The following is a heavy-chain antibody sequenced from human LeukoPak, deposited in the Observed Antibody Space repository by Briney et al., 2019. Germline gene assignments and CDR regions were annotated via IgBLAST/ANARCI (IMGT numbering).Heavy chain of an antibody. V-gene: IGHV3-21*01. CDR1: GFTFSSYS. J-gene: IGHJ3*02. D-gene: IGHD3-16*02. Sequence: GGSLRLSCAASGFTFSSYSMNWVRQAPGKGLEWVSSISSSSSYIYYADSVKGRFTISGDNAKNSLYLQMNSLRAEDTAVYYCAREIHLGELSPPLGAFVIWGQGTMVTVSS. CDR3: AREIHLGELSPPLGAFVI. CDR2: ISSSSSYI.